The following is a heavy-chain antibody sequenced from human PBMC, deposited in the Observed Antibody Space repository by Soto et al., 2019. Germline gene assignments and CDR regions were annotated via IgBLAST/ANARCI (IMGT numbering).Heavy chain of an antibody. D-gene: IGHD3-22*01. CDR2: INHSGST. Sequence: SETLSLTCAVYGGSFSGYYWSWIRQPPGKGLEWIGEINHSGSTNYNPSLKSRVTISVDTSKNQFSLKLSSVTAADTAVYYCARQTYYYDSSGYYPNIFDYWGQGTLVTVSS. CDR3: ARQTYYYDSSGYYPNIFDY. V-gene: IGHV4-34*01. CDR1: GGSFSGYY. J-gene: IGHJ4*02.